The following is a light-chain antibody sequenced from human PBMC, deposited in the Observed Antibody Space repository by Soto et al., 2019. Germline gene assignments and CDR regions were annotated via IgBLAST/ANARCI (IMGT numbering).Light chain of an antibody. CDR2: DAS. Sequence: DIQMTQSPSTLSATAGDRVTITCRDSQSISSWLAWYQHKPGKAPKLLIYDASNLDSGVPSRFSGSGSGTEFSLTISNLQPDDCATYYCQQYENYWTFGQGTRVEIK. CDR3: QQYENYWT. CDR1: QSISSW. V-gene: IGKV1-5*01. J-gene: IGKJ1*01.